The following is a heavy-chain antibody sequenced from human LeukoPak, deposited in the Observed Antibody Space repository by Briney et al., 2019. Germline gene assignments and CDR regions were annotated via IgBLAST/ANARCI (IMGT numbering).Heavy chain of an antibody. D-gene: IGHD6-13*01. J-gene: IGHJ4*02. CDR1: GGSIDSYF. Sequence: SETLSLTCTVSGGSIDSYFWTWIRQPAGKGLEWIGRIYSSGSTNYNPSLKSRLTMSIDTSKSQFSLNLTSVTAADTAVYYCAREYNSSRYFDSWGQGTLVTVSS. V-gene: IGHV4-4*07. CDR2: IYSSGST. CDR3: AREYNSSRYFDS.